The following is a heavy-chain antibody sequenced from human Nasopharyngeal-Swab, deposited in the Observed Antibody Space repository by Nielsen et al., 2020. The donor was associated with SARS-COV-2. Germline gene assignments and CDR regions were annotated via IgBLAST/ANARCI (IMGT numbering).Heavy chain of an antibody. V-gene: IGHV4-39*07. CDR3: AREPERVVLVRGGPACYMDV. CDR2: INHSGST. Sequence: SETLSLTCTVSGGSISSSGYYWSWIRQPPGKGLEWIGEINHSGSTNYNPSLKSRVTISVDTSKNQFSLKLSSVTAADTAVYYCAREPERVVLVRGGPACYMDVWGKGTTVTVSS. D-gene: IGHD1-14*01. J-gene: IGHJ6*03. CDR1: GGSISSSGYY.